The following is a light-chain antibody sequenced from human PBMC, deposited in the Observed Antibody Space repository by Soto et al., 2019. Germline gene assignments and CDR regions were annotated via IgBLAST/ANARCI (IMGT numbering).Light chain of an antibody. J-gene: IGLJ1*01. CDR1: SSDVGGYNY. CDR2: DVS. CDR3: SSYRSSSPHV. Sequence: QSVLTQPASVSGSPGQSITISCTGTSSDVGGYNYVSWYQHHPGNAPKLMIYDVSDRPSGVSNRFSGSKSGNTASLTISGLQAEDEADYYCSSYRSSSPHVFGTGTKLTVL. V-gene: IGLV2-14*03.